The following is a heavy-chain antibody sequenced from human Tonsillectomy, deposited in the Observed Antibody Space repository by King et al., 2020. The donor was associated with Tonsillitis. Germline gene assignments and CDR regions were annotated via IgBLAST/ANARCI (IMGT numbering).Heavy chain of an antibody. V-gene: IGHV1-69*12. CDR1: GGTFSSYA. CDR3: ARVSSNITGSTHRTLDY. CDR2: IFPIFGTA. Sequence: QLVQSGAEVKKPGSSVKVSCKASGGTFSSYAITWVRQAPGQGLEWMGGIFPIFGTANYAQKFQGRVTITADESTSTAYMELSSLRSEDTAVYYCARVSSNITGSTHRTLDYWGQGTLVTVSS. D-gene: IGHD1-7*01. J-gene: IGHJ4*02.